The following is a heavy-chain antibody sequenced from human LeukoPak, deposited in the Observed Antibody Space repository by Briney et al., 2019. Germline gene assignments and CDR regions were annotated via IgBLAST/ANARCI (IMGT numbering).Heavy chain of an antibody. J-gene: IGHJ4*02. D-gene: IGHD6-19*01. Sequence: ASVKVSCKASGYTFTSYYMHWVRQAPGQGLEWMGIINPSGGSTSYAQRFQGRVTMTRDTSTSTVYMELSSLRSEDTAVYYCARRVVKAVAGKDYFDYWGQGTLVTVSS. CDR3: ARRVVKAVAGKDYFDY. V-gene: IGHV1-46*01. CDR2: INPSGGST. CDR1: GYTFTSYY.